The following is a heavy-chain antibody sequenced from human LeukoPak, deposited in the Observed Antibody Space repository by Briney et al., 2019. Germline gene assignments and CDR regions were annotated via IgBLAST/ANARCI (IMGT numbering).Heavy chain of an antibody. J-gene: IGHJ4*02. D-gene: IGHD1-26*01. V-gene: IGHV1-2*07. CDR3: ARHPYSGSYHFDY. CDR2: INPNSGGT. Sequence: ASVKVSCKASGYTFTGYYMHWVRQAPGQGLEWMVWINPNSGGTNYAHKCQGRVTMTRDTSITTAYMQLSRLRSDDPAVYYCARHPYSGSYHFDYCGQGTLVTVSS. CDR1: GYTFTGYY.